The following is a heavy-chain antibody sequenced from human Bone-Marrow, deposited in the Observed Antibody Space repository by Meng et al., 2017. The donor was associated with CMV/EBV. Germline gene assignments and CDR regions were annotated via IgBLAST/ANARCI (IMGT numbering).Heavy chain of an antibody. CDR2: IYYSGST. CDR1: GGSFSGYY. J-gene: IGHJ4*02. Sequence: SETLSLTCAVYGGSFSGYYWSWIRQHPGKGLEWIGYIYYSGSTYYNPSLKSRVTISVDTSKNQFSLKLSSVTAADTAVYYCARADGFGVVSYLLWWGQGTLVTVSS. CDR3: ARADGFGVVSYLLW. V-gene: IGHV4-31*11. D-gene: IGHD3-3*01.